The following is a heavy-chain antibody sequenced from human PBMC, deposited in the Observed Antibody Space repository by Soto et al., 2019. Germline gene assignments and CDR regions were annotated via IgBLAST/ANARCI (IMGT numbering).Heavy chain of an antibody. CDR1: GGSFSGYY. Sequence: SSETLSLTCAVYGGSFSGYYWSWIRQPPGKGLEWIGEINHSGSTNYNPSLKSRVTISVDTSKNQFSLKLSSVTAADTAVYYCARILIAAAGSRAFDIWGQGTMVTVSS. CDR2: INHSGST. V-gene: IGHV4-34*01. D-gene: IGHD6-13*01. CDR3: ARILIAAAGSRAFDI. J-gene: IGHJ3*02.